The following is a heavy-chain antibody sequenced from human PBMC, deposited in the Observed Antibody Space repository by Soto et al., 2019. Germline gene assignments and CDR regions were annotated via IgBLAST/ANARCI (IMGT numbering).Heavy chain of an antibody. CDR2: IHPSGGGS. V-gene: IGHV1-46*02. J-gene: IGHJ4*02. CDR1: GYTLNTYY. Sequence: VASVKVSCKPSGYTLNTYYLHWVRQPPGQGLEWMGIIHPSGGGSTYAQKFLGRVTMTRDTSTSTVFMELSSLRSADTAVYYCARGGHIAVVTDSFDYWGQGTLVTVSS. CDR3: ARGGHIAVVTDSFDY. D-gene: IGHD2-21*02.